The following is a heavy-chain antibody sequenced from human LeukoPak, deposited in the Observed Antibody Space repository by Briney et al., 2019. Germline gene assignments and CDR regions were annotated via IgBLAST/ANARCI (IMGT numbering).Heavy chain of an antibody. CDR3: ARGLAARLRRGPGWFDP. D-gene: IGHD6-6*01. V-gene: IGHV4-59*01. CDR2: IYYSGST. Sequence: NPSETLSLTCTVSGGSISSYYWSWIRQPPGKGLEWIGYIYYSGSTNYNPSLKSRVTISADTSKNQFSLKLSSVTAADTAVYYCARGLAARLRRGPGWFDPWGQGTLVTVSS. J-gene: IGHJ5*02. CDR1: GGSISSYY.